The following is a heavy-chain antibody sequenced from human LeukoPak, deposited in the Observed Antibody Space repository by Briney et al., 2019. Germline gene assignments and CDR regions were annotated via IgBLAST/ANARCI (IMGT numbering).Heavy chain of an antibody. CDR3: VALTPVHSISSLDD. CDR1: GGSISSSSYY. D-gene: IGHD6-6*01. J-gene: IGHJ4*02. V-gene: IGHV4-39*01. Sequence: PLETLSLTCTVSGGSISSSSYYWGWIRQPPGKGLEWIGSIYYSGSTYYNPSLKSRVTISVDTSKNQFSLKLSSVTAGNTAVYYCVALTPVHSISSLDDWLQGTVVTVSS. CDR2: IYYSGST.